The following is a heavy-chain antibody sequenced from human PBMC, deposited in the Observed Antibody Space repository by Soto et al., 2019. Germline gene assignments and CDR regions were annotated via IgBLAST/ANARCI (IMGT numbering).Heavy chain of an antibody. J-gene: IGHJ4*02. V-gene: IGHV4-39*01. CDR2: IYYSGST. D-gene: IGHD4-17*01. CDR3: ARQFSVYGDYGRYFDF. Sequence: QLQLQESGPGLVKPSETLSLTCTVSGGSISSSGYYWGWIRQPPGKGLEWIGTIYYSGSTYYNPSLKSRVTISVDTSKYQFSLKLRSATAADTAVYYCARQFSVYGDYGRYFDFWGQGTLVTVSS. CDR1: GGSISSSGYY.